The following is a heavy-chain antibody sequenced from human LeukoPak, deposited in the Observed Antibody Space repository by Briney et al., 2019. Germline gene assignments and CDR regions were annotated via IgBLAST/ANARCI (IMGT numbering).Heavy chain of an antibody. Sequence: GGSLRLSCAASGFTFSSYWMSWVRQAPGKGLEWVANIKQDGSERYYVDSVKGRFTISRDNGKNSLYLQMNSLRAEDTAVYYCAKERGGHLIFDYWGQGTLVTVSS. D-gene: IGHD3-16*01. V-gene: IGHV3-7*03. CDR2: IKQDGSER. J-gene: IGHJ4*02. CDR3: AKERGGHLIFDY. CDR1: GFTFSSYW.